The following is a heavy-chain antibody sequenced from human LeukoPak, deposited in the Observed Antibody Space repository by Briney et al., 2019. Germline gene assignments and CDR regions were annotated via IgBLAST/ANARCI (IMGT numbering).Heavy chain of an antibody. CDR1: GFTVSSNY. Sequence: GGSLRLSCAASGFTVSSNYRSWVRQAPGKGLEWVSVIYSGGSTYYADSVKGRFTISRDNSKNTLYLQMNSLRAEDTAVYYCASIPYYYDSSGYYAFDYWGQGTLVTVSS. CDR3: ASIPYYYDSSGYYAFDY. CDR2: IYSGGST. V-gene: IGHV3-53*01. J-gene: IGHJ4*02. D-gene: IGHD3-22*01.